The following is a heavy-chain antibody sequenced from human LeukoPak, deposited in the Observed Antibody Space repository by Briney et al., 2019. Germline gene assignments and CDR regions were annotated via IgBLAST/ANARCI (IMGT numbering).Heavy chain of an antibody. CDR1: GFTFSTFG. D-gene: IGHD1/OR15-1a*01. V-gene: IGHV3-30*18. CDR3: AKVNNYDDY. Sequence: GGSLRLSCAPSGFTFSTFGMHWVRQAPDKGMEWLAAISPDGNNEYYTDSVKGRFTISRDNSKNMIYLQMNSLRGEDSAVYYCAKVNNYDDYWGQGTLVTVSS. CDR2: ISPDGNNE. J-gene: IGHJ4*02.